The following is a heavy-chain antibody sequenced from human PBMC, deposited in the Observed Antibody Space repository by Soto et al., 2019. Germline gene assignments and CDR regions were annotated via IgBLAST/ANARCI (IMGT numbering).Heavy chain of an antibody. CDR2: ISAYNGNT. J-gene: IGHJ4*02. D-gene: IGHD5-18*01. CDR1: GYTFTSYG. CDR3: ARSRYSYGSKYYFDY. Sequence: ASVKVSCKASGYTFTSYGISWVRQAPGQGLEWMGWISAYNGNTSYAQKLQGRVTMTTDTSTSTAYMELRSLRSDDTAVYYCARSRYSYGSKYYFDYWGQGTLVTVSS. V-gene: IGHV1-18*01.